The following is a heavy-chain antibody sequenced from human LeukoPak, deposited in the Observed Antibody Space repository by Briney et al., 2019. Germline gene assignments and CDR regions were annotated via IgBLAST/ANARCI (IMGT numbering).Heavy chain of an antibody. J-gene: IGHJ5*02. D-gene: IGHD6-13*01. V-gene: IGHV1-18*01. Sequence: GASVKVSCKASGYTFTTYNINWVRQAPGQGLEWMGWISGYNGNTNYAQKLQGRVTMTTDTSTSTAYMELRSLRSDDTAVYYCARDGVPAGTENWFDPWGQGTLVTVSS. CDR1: GYTFTTYN. CDR3: ARDGVPAGTENWFDP. CDR2: ISGYNGNT.